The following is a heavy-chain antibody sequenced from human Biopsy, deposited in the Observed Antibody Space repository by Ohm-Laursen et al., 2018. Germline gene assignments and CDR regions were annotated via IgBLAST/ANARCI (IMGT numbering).Heavy chain of an antibody. CDR1: GFTVYKNY. Sequence: SLRLSCAASGFTVYKNYMTWVRQAPGKGLEWVSLIYSGGDTRYADSVKGRFTISRDSSKNTLYLQMNSLRAEDTAVYYCTRAEAGSGSLLYFDYWGQGTLVTVSS. J-gene: IGHJ4*02. V-gene: IGHV3-66*01. CDR2: IYSGGDT. D-gene: IGHD3-10*01. CDR3: TRAEAGSGSLLYFDY.